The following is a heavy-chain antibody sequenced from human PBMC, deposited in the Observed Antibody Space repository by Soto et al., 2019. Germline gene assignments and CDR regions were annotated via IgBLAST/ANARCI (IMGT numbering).Heavy chain of an antibody. CDR2: IKTDGSEK. D-gene: IGHD3-10*01. CDR1: GFTFRDYW. J-gene: IGHJ4*02. Sequence: EVQLVESGGGLVQPGGSLRLSCAASGFTFRDYWMTWVRQAPGKGLECVANIKTDGSEKYYVDPVKGRFTISRDNAKNSLYLQVNSLRAEDTAVYYCASSMGRGGNDYWGQGTLVTVSS. CDR3: ASSMGRGGNDY. V-gene: IGHV3-7*05.